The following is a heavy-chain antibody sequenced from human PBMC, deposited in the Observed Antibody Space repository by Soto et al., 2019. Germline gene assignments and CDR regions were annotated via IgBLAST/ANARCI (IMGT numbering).Heavy chain of an antibody. V-gene: IGHV3-30*18. CDR2: ISYDGSNK. D-gene: IGHD3-10*01. J-gene: IGHJ6*02. Sequence: GGFLRLSCAASGFTFSSYGMHWVRQAPGKGLEWVAVISYDGSNKYYADSVKGRFTISRDNSKNTLYLQMNSLGAEDTAVYYCAKDPRMVRGVIPMDVWGQGTTVPVSS. CDR1: GFTFSSYG. CDR3: AKDPRMVRGVIPMDV.